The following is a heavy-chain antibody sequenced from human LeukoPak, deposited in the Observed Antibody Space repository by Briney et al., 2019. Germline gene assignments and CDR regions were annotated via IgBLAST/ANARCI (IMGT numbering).Heavy chain of an antibody. CDR2: INHSGST. D-gene: IGHD1-26*01. CDR3: ARDLVGAMDV. CDR1: GGSFSGYY. J-gene: IGHJ4*02. V-gene: IGHV4-34*01. Sequence: SETLSLTCAVYGGSFSGYYWSWIRQPPGKGLEWIGEINHSGSTNYNPSLKSRVTISVDTSKNQFSLQLNSVTPEDTAVYYCARDLVGAMDVWGQGTLVTVSS.